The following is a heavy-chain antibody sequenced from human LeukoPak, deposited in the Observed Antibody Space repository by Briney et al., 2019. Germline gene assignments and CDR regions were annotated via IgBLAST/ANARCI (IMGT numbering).Heavy chain of an antibody. J-gene: IGHJ4*02. Sequence: SETLSLTCTVSGGSISSYYWSWIRQPPGKGLEWIGYIYYSGSTNYNPSLKSRVTISVDTSKNQFSLKLSSVTAADTAVYYCARGGVARPDLWGQGTLVTVSS. CDR2: IYYSGST. CDR3: ARGGVARPDL. D-gene: IGHD6-6*01. V-gene: IGHV4-59*01. CDR1: GGSISSYY.